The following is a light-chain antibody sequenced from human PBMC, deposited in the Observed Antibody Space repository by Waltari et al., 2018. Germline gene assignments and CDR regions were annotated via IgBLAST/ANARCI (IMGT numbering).Light chain of an antibody. J-gene: IGKJ4*01. CDR2: WAS. V-gene: IGKV4-1*01. CDR1: QRVLYSSNNKNY. Sequence: DIVMTQSPDSLPVSLGERATINCKSSQRVLYSSNNKNYLAWYQQKAGQPPKLLISWASTRESGVPDRFTGSGSGTDFTLTISSLQAEDVAVYYCQQYYSTPLTFGGGSKVEIK. CDR3: QQYYSTPLT.